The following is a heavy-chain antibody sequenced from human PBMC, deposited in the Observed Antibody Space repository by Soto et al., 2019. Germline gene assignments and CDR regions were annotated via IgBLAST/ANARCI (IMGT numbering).Heavy chain of an antibody. V-gene: IGHV3-13*01. CDR2: IGTAGDT. D-gene: IGHD3-3*01. CDR3: ARAPSYYDFWSGYYGTCYGMHV. Sequence: GGSLRLSCAASVFTFSSYDMHCVRQSTGKCLEWVSAIGTAGDTYYPGSVKGRFTISRENAKNSLYLQMNSLRAGDTAVYYCARAPSYYDFWSGYYGTCYGMHVWGQATTVTVSS. CDR1: VFTFSSYD. J-gene: IGHJ6*02.